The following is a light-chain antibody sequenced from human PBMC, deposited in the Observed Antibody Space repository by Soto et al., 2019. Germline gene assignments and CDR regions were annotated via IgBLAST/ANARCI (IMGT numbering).Light chain of an antibody. Sequence: QSALPQPASVSGSPGQSITISCTGTSSDVGGYNYVSWYQQHPGKAPKLMIYDVSNRPSGVSNCFSGSKSGNTASLTISGLQAEDEADYYCSSYTSSSTLDVVFGGGTKLTVL. V-gene: IGLV2-14*01. CDR2: DVS. J-gene: IGLJ2*01. CDR3: SSYTSSSTLDVV. CDR1: SSDVGGYNY.